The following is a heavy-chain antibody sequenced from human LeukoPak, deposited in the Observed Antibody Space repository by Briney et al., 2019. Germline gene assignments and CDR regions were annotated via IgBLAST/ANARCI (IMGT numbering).Heavy chain of an antibody. CDR1: GGTFSSYA. CDR2: IIPIFGTA. J-gene: IGHJ4*02. V-gene: IGHV1-69*13. D-gene: IGHD3-10*01. CDR3: AVWFGELSPFDY. Sequence: SVKVSCKASGGTFSSYAISWVRQAPGQGLEWMGGIIPIFGTANYAQKFQGRVTITADESTSTAYMELSSLRSEDTAVYYCAVWFGELSPFDYWGRGTPVTVSS.